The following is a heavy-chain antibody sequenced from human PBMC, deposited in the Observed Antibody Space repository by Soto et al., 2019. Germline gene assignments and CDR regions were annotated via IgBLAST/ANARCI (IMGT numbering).Heavy chain of an antibody. J-gene: IGHJ3*02. CDR3: ARALGTCNSFGCWGAFDI. V-gene: IGHV1-3*04. Sequence: QVHLVQSGAEVKKPGASVKVSCKASGYTFTSYAVHWVRQAPGQRLEWMGWINTAGGTTEYSQNFQGRVTITRDTSATTAYMVLSSLGSEDTAVYYCARALGTCNSFGCWGAFDIWGQGAVVTVSS. CDR2: INTAGGTT. CDR1: GYTFTSYA. D-gene: IGHD1-7*01.